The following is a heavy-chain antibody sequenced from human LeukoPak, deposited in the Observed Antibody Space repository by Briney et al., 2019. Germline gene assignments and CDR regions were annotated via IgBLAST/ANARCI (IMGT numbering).Heavy chain of an antibody. J-gene: IGHJ4*02. Sequence: GGSLRLSCAASGFTFSSYSMNWVRQAPGKGLEWVSSISSSSSYIYYADSVKGRFTISRDNAKNSLYLQMNSLRAEDTAVYYCASSNVLLWFGEALGWGQGTLVNVSS. CDR2: ISSSSSYI. D-gene: IGHD3-10*01. CDR1: GFTFSSYS. V-gene: IGHV3-21*01. CDR3: ASSNVLLWFGEALG.